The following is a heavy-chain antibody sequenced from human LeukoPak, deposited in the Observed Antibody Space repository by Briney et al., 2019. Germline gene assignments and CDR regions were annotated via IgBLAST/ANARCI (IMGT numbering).Heavy chain of an antibody. V-gene: IGHV1-2*02. J-gene: IGHJ6*03. CDR2: INPNSGGT. CDR3: ARVPTDYYYYMDV. CDR1: GYTFTGYY. Sequence: ASVKVSCKASGYTFTGYYMHWVRQAPGQGLEWMGWINPNSGGTNYAQKFQGRVTMTRDTSISTAYMELSRLRSDDTAVYYCARVPTDYYYYMDVWGKGTTVTVSS.